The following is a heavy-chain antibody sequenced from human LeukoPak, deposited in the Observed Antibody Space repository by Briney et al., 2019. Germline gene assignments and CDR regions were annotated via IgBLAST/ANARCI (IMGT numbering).Heavy chain of an antibody. J-gene: IGHJ3*02. CDR1: GGSISSYY. D-gene: IGHD2-2*01. CDR2: IYYSGST. CDR3: ARGSHCSSTSCYVAGAFDI. Sequence: SETLSLTCTVSGGSISSYYWSWIRQPPGKGLEWIGYIYYSGSTNYNPSLKSRVTISVDTSKNQFSLKLSSVTAADTAVYYCARGSHCSSTSCYVAGAFDIWGQGTMVTVSS. V-gene: IGHV4-59*01.